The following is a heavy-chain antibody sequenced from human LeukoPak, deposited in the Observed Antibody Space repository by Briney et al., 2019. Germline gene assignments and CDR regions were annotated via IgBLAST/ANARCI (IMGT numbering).Heavy chain of an antibody. Sequence: GESLKISCKGSGYSFTGYWIGWVRQMPGKGLEWLGIIYPGDSDARDSPSFQGQATISADKSISTAYLQWHSLKASDTAMYYCAKTPRAYTYGTYDYWGQGTLVTVSS. D-gene: IGHD5-18*01. CDR3: AKTPRAYTYGTYDY. CDR1: GYSFTGYW. CDR2: IYPGDSDA. J-gene: IGHJ4*02. V-gene: IGHV5-51*01.